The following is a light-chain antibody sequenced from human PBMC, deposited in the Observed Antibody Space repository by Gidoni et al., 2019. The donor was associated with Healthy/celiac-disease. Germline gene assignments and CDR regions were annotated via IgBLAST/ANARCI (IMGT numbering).Light chain of an antibody. CDR1: QSVSDNY. V-gene: IGKV3-20*01. J-gene: IGKJ3*01. CDR3: QQYADSATT. Sequence: IVLTQSPGTLSLSPGERATLSCRASQSVSDNYLAWYQQKPGQSPRLLVYGASNRATAIPDRFTGSGSGTDFTLTIDRLEPADLAVYYCQQYADSATTFGPGTKVEIK. CDR2: GAS.